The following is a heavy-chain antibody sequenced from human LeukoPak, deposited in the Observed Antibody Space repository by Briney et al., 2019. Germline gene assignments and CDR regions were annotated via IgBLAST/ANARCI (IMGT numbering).Heavy chain of an antibody. D-gene: IGHD3-16*01. V-gene: IGHV3-48*04. Sequence: GGSLRLSCAASGFTFSSYGMHWVRQTPGKGLEWVSYISSSSTTIYYADSVKGRFTISRDNAKNSLYLQMNSLRAEDTAVYYCARMGARSKAQLPENWFDPWGQGTLVTVSS. CDR2: ISSSSTTI. CDR1: GFTFSSYG. CDR3: ARMGARSKAQLPENWFDP. J-gene: IGHJ5*02.